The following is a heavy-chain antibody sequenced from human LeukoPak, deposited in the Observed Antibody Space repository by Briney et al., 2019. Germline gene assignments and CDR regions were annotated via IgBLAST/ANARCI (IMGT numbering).Heavy chain of an antibody. CDR1: GFTFSSYW. V-gene: IGHV3-7*03. CDR2: IKQDGSEK. D-gene: IGHD6-13*01. CDR3: ARLGIITAAGSNDY. Sequence: GGSLRLSCAASGFTFSSYWMSWVRQAPGKGLEWVANIKQDGSEKYYVDSVEGRFTISRDNAKNSLYLQMNSLRAEDTAVYYCARLGIITAAGSNDYWGQGTLVTVSS. J-gene: IGHJ4*02.